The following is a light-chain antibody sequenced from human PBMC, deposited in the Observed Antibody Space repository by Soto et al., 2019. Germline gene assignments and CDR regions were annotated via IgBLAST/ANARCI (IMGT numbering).Light chain of an antibody. J-gene: IGKJ4*01. Sequence: DIQVTQSTSTLPASVGDRVTITCRASQSISSWLAWYQQKPGKAPKLLIFAASSLQSGVPSRFSGSRSGPDFTLTISSLEPEDFAVYYCQQRSNWLTFGGGTKVDIK. CDR1: QSISSW. V-gene: IGKV1-5*01. CDR2: AAS. CDR3: QQRSNWLT.